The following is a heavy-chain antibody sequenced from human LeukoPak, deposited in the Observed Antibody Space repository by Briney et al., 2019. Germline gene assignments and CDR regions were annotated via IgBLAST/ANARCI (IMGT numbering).Heavy chain of an antibody. D-gene: IGHD6-13*01. Sequence: GGSLRLSCAVSGFTFDDYGMSWVRQAPGKGLEWVSSISSSSSYIYYADSVKGRFTISRDNAKNSLYLQMNSLRAEDTAVYYCAREGEKQLVYFDYWGQGTLVTVSS. J-gene: IGHJ4*02. CDR2: ISSSSSYI. CDR1: GFTFDDYG. V-gene: IGHV3-21*01. CDR3: AREGEKQLVYFDY.